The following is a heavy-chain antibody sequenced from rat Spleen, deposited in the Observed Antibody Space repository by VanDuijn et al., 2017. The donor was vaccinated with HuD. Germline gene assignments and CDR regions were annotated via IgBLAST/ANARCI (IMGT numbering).Heavy chain of an antibody. CDR2: ISSASSYI. D-gene: IGHD1-12*03. CDR3: TRGGMMIMPTYFDY. CDR1: GFNFNDYG. Sequence: EVQLGESGGGLVQPGGSLKLSCLASGFNFNDYGMNWIRQAPGKGLEWVASISSASSYIFYADTVKGRFPISRENTRNILYLQMTSLRSEDSALYYCTRGGMMIMPTYFDYWGQGVMVTVSS. V-gene: IGHV5-34*01. J-gene: IGHJ2*01.